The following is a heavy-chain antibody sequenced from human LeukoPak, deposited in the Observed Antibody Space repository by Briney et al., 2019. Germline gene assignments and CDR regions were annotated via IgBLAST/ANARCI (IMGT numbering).Heavy chain of an antibody. CDR1: GFTFSGSA. CDR3: ARSKGVVAATLYGMDV. J-gene: IGHJ6*02. Sequence: GGSLRLSCAASGFTFSGSAMHWVRQASGKGLEWVGRIRSKANSYATAYAASVKGRFTISRDDSKNTAYLQMNSLKTEDTAVYYCARSKGVVAATLYGMDVWGQGTTVTVSS. CDR2: IRSKANSYAT. D-gene: IGHD2-15*01. V-gene: IGHV3-73*01.